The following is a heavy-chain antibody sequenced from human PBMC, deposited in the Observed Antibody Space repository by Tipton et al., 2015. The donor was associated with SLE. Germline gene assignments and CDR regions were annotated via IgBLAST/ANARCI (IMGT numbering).Heavy chain of an antibody. CDR1: GFTFSSYA. CDR3: AKTVAGY. J-gene: IGHJ4*02. V-gene: IGHV3-30-3*02. CDR2: ISYDGSNK. Sequence: SLRLSCAASGFTFSSYAMHWVRQAPGKGLEWVTIISYDGSNKYYADSVKGRFTISRDNSKNTLYLQMNSLRAEDTAVYYCAKTVAGYWGQGTLVTVSS. D-gene: IGHD6-19*01.